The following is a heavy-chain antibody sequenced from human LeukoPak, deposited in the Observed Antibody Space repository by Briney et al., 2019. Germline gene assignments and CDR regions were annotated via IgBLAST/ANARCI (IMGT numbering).Heavy chain of an antibody. D-gene: IGHD2-15*01. V-gene: IGHV4-59*13. J-gene: IGHJ5*02. Sequence: SETLSLTCTVSGGSISSYYWSWIRQPPGKGLDGIGYIYYSGSTNYNPSLKSRVTISVDTSKNQFSLKLSSVTAADTAVYYCARDDQDSNVLDPWGQGTLVTVSS. CDR2: IYYSGST. CDR3: ARDDQDSNVLDP. CDR1: GGSISSYY.